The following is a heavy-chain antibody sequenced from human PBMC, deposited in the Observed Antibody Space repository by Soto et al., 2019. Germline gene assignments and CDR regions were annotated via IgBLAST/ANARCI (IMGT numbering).Heavy chain of an antibody. CDR1: GGSISSGGYS. V-gene: IGHV4-30-2*01. J-gene: IGHJ6*02. D-gene: IGHD3-3*01. CDR2: IYHSGST. CDR3: ARGSAPTIFGVVTHYGMDV. Sequence: PSETLSLTCAVSGGSISSGGYSWSWIRQPPGKGLEWIGYIYHSGSTYYNPSLKSRVTISVDRSKNQFSLKLSSVTAADTAVYYCARGSAPTIFGVVTHYGMDVWGQGTTVTVS.